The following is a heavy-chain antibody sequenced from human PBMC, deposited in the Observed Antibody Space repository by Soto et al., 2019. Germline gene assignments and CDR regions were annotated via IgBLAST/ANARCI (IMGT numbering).Heavy chain of an antibody. CDR2: ISGSGGST. V-gene: IGHV3-23*01. D-gene: IGHD6-6*01. J-gene: IGHJ6*03. CDR3: AKGEVDSSLYYDYYYMDI. CDR1: GFTFSSYA. Sequence: GGSLRLSCAASGFTFSSYAMSWVRQAPGKGLEWVSAISGSGGSTYYADSVKGRFTISRDNSKNTLYLQMNSLRAEDAAVYYCAKGEVDSSLYYDYYYMDIWGKGTTVTVSS.